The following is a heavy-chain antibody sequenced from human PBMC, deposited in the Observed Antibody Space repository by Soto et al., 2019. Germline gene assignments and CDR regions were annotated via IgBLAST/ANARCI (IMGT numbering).Heavy chain of an antibody. CDR1: GLTFSGAA. CDR2: IWSDGSKE. J-gene: IGHJ5*02. V-gene: IGHV3-33*08. Sequence: GGSLRLSCAASGLTFSGAAMHWVRQAPGKGLEWVAMIWSDGSKEYYADSVKGRFTITRDNSKNMVFLQMDSLRAEDTAVYYCARDKGTTCLDTWGQGNMVTVSS. D-gene: IGHD1-26*01. CDR3: ARDKGTTCLDT.